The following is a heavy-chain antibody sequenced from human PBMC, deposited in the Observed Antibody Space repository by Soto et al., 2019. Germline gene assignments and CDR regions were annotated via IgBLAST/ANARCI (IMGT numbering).Heavy chain of an antibody. CDR2: IDPSDSYT. CDR1: GYSFTSYW. Sequence: GESLKISCKGSGYSFTSYWISWVRQMPGKGLEWMGRIDPSDSYTNYSPSFQGHVTISADKSISTAYLQLSSLKASDTAMYYCASEGRYCSGGSCYSGYYYGMDVWGQGTTVTVSS. J-gene: IGHJ6*02. D-gene: IGHD2-15*01. CDR3: ASEGRYCSGGSCYSGYYYGMDV. V-gene: IGHV5-10-1*01.